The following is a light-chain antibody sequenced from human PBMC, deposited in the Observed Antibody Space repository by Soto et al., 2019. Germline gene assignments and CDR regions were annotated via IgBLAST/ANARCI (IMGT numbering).Light chain of an antibody. CDR2: GAY. CDR1: QNVGTN. Sequence: DTELTQSPATLSAPSGQSHTLSGRSSQNVGTNLAWYQQRAGQAPRLIIYGAYTRAFGVADRFSGGGSGTEFTLTISRLKSEDFAVYYCQQYTNWPPVTFGGGTKVDIK. J-gene: IGKJ4*01. CDR3: QQYTNWPPVT. V-gene: IGKV3-15*01.